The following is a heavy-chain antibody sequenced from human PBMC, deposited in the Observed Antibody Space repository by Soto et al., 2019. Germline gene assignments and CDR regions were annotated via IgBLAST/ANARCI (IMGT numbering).Heavy chain of an antibody. J-gene: IGHJ6*02. D-gene: IGHD6-13*01. CDR2: ISYDGSNK. CDR3: ARGGIAAAGLIYGMDV. Sequence: LRLSCAASGFTFSSYAMHWVRQAPGKGLEWVAVISYDGSNKYYADSVKGRFTISRDNSKNTLYLQMNSLRAEDTAVYYCARGGIAAAGLIYGMDVWGQGTPVTVYS. CDR1: GFTFSSYA. V-gene: IGHV3-30-3*01.